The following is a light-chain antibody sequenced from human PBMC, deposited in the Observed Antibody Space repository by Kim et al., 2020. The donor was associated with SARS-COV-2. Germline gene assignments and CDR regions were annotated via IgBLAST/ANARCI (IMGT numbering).Light chain of an antibody. J-gene: IGKJ5*01. Sequence: ASVGDGVTISCRASQDIGGDLAWYQQKPGKAPKGLIYGASNLQTGVPSRFSGSGSGTDFTLTISSLQPEDFATYYCLQDYNYPFTFGQGTRLEIK. V-gene: IGKV1-6*01. CDR1: QDIGGD. CDR3: LQDYNYPFT. CDR2: GAS.